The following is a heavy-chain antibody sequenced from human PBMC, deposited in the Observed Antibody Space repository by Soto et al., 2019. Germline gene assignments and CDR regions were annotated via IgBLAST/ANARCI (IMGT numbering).Heavy chain of an antibody. V-gene: IGHV1-46*01. CDR2: IDPSSGTT. CDR1: GYSFTNFY. Sequence: ASVKVSCKPSGYSFTNFYVHWVRQAPGQGLEWMGIIDPSSGTTSYTQKFQGRVTMTRDTSMSTVYMELSSLRSEDTAVYYCARGAVVVPSGLIAGMDVWGLGTTVTVSS. D-gene: IGHD2-15*01. J-gene: IGHJ6*02. CDR3: ARGAVVVPSGLIAGMDV.